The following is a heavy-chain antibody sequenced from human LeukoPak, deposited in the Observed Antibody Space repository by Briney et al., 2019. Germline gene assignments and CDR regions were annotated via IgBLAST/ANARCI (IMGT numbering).Heavy chain of an antibody. J-gene: IGHJ6*02. CDR1: GGSFRGYY. Sequence: PSETLSLTCAVYGGSFRGYYWSWIRQPPGKGLEWIGEINHSGSTNHNPSLKSRITISVDRSKNQVSLKLSSVTAADTAVYYCARGTYCSGGSCYLYGMDVWGQGTTVTVSS. CDR3: ARGTYCSGGSCYLYGMDV. V-gene: IGHV4-34*01. CDR2: INHSGST. D-gene: IGHD2-15*01.